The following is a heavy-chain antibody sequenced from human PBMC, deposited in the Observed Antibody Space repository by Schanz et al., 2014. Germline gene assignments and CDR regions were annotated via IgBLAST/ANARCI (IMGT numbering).Heavy chain of an antibody. D-gene: IGHD3-9*01. CDR3: ARGWGYDALTGYDF. CDR2: ISGYNGNT. CDR1: GYTFRHYG. Sequence: QVQLVQSGGEVKKPGASVKVSCKASGYTFRHYGISWLRQAPGQGLEWMGYISGYNGNTNYAPKVQDRVTMTTDTSTSTAYMELRSLRSDDTAVYYCARGWGYDALTGYDFWGQGTLVTVSS. V-gene: IGHV1-18*04. J-gene: IGHJ4*02.